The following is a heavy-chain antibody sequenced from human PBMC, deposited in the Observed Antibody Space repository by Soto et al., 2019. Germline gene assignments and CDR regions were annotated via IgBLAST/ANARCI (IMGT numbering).Heavy chain of an antibody. D-gene: IGHD2-2*02. Sequence: AASVKVSCKASGYTFTSYYMHWVRQAPGRGLEWMGIINPSGGSTRYAQKFQGRVTMTRDTSTNTVYMELSSLRSEDTAVYYCARGRELAYCSSTSCYTPYYYGMDVWGQGTTVTVSS. CDR1: GYTFTSYY. CDR3: ARGRELAYCSSTSCYTPYYYGMDV. CDR2: INPSGGST. V-gene: IGHV1-46*01. J-gene: IGHJ6*02.